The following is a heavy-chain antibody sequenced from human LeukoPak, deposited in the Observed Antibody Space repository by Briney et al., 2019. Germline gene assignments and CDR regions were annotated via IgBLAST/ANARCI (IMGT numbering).Heavy chain of an antibody. CDR1: GFTFSSYA. V-gene: IGHV3-23*01. Sequence: GGSLRLSCAASGFTFSSYAMNWVRQAPGKGLEWVSIISYSGGTTNYADSVKGRFTISRDNSKNTLYLQMNSLRAEDTALYYCAKDLLTYTYGYWFDPWGQGTLVTVSS. D-gene: IGHD3-10*01. J-gene: IGHJ5*02. CDR2: ISYSGGTT. CDR3: AKDLLTYTYGYWFDP.